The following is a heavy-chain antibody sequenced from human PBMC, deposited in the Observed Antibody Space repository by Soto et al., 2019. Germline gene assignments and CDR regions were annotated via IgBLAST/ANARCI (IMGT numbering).Heavy chain of an antibody. D-gene: IGHD3-16*02. V-gene: IGHV4-31*03. J-gene: IGHJ3*02. Sequence: SETLSLTCTVSGGSISSGGYYWSWIRQHPGKGLEWIGYIYYSGSTYYNPSLKSRVTISVDTSKNQFSLKLSSVTAADTAVYYCARDRMNANYVWGSYRSPDAFDIWGQGTTVTV. CDR1: GGSISSGGYY. CDR3: ARDRMNANYVWGSYRSPDAFDI. CDR2: IYYSGST.